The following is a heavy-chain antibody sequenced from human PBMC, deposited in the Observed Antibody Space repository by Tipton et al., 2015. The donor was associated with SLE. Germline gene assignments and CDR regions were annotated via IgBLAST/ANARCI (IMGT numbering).Heavy chain of an antibody. CDR3: ARVLGVVKSYYMDV. Sequence: TLSLTCTVSGGSIRSSRHFWGWIRQPPGKGLEWIGVLYYSGNTYYNPSLKSRVTMSIDTSKNQFSLKLSSVTDVDTAVYYCARVLGVVKSYYMDVWGKGTTVTVSS. CDR1: GGSIRSSRHF. D-gene: IGHD3-3*01. V-gene: IGHV4-39*07. CDR2: LYYSGNT. J-gene: IGHJ6*03.